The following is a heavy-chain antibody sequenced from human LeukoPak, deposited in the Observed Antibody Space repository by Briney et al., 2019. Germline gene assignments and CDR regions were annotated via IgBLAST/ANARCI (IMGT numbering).Heavy chain of an antibody. CDR3: ARVGEYCSTTDCYAWFDF. J-gene: IGHJ4*02. Sequence: GGSLTLSCAASGFTFSSYNMNWVRQSPGKGLEWISYINSSANTIYYADSVKGRFTFSRDNAKISLYLQMNSLRDEDTAMYYCARVGEYCSTTDCYAWFDFWGQGTLVTVSS. CDR2: INSSANTI. D-gene: IGHD2-2*01. V-gene: IGHV3-48*02. CDR1: GFTFSSYN.